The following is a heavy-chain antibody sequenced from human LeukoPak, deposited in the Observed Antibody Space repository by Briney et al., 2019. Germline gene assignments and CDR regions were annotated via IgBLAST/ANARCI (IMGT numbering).Heavy chain of an antibody. Sequence: SETLSLACTVSGGSISSSNYFWGWIRQPPGKGLEWIGSIYTSGSTNYNPSLKSRVTVSVDTSKNQFSLKLSSVTAADTAVYYCARDEPRGPRGAFDIWGQGTMVTLSS. V-gene: IGHV4-39*07. CDR2: IYTSGST. CDR3: ARDEPRGPRGAFDI. J-gene: IGHJ3*02. CDR1: GGSISSSNYF. D-gene: IGHD3-10*01.